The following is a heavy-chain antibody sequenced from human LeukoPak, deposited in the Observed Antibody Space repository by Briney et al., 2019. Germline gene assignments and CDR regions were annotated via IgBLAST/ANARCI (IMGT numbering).Heavy chain of an antibody. V-gene: IGHV1-18*01. D-gene: IGHD3-10*01. CDR1: GYTFTSYG. CDR3: ARDISYNYYGSGSYSRPFDY. Sequence: ASVEVSCKASGYTFTSYGISWVRQAPGQGLEWVGWISAYNGNTNYAQKLQGRVTMTTDTSTSTAYMELRSLRSDDTAVYYCARDISYNYYGSGSYSRPFDYWGQGTLVTVSS. J-gene: IGHJ4*02. CDR2: ISAYNGNT.